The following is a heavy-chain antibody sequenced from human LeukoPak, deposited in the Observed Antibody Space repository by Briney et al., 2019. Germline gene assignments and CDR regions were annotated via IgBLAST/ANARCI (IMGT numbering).Heavy chain of an antibody. J-gene: IGHJ4*02. V-gene: IGHV5-51*01. Sequence: PGESLKISCKGSGYTFTSYWIGWVRQMPGKGLEWMGIIYPADSDTRYSPSFQGQVTISADKSISAAYLQWSSLKASDTAIYYCAEMGGFSSSRFYFDYWGQGTLVTVSS. CDR2: IYPADSDT. D-gene: IGHD6-13*01. CDR1: GYTFTSYW. CDR3: AEMGGFSSSRFYFDY.